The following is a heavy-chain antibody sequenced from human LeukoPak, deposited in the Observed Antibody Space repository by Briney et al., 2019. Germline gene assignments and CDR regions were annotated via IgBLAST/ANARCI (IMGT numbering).Heavy chain of an antibody. D-gene: IGHD4-17*01. CDR2: ISISGSKT. V-gene: IGHV3-23*01. Sequence: GGSLRLSCAASEFDFSSHAMTWVRQAPGKGLEWVSAISISGSKTYYADSVKGRFTISRDNSKNTLYLQMNSLRAEDTAVYYCARTTVTIQPIVYFDYWGQGTLVTVSS. J-gene: IGHJ4*02. CDR3: ARTTVTIQPIVYFDY. CDR1: EFDFSSHA.